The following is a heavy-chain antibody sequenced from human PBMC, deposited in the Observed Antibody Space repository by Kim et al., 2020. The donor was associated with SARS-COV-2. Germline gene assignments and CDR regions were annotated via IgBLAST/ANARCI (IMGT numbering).Heavy chain of an antibody. V-gene: IGHV4-34*01. D-gene: IGHD3-10*01. Sequence: SETLSLTCAVYGGSFSGYYWSWIRQPPGKGLEWIGEINHSGSTNYNPSLKSRVTISVDTSKNQFSLKLSSVTAADTAVYYCAREGVRGVNDAFDIWGQGTMVTVSS. CDR2: INHSGST. CDR3: AREGVRGVNDAFDI. J-gene: IGHJ3*02. CDR1: GGSFSGYY.